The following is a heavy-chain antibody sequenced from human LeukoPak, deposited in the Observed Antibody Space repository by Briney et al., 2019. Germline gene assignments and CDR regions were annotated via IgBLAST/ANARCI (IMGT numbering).Heavy chain of an antibody. V-gene: IGHV3-21*01. CDR2: ISSSSSYI. J-gene: IGHJ4*02. CDR1: GFTFSSYS. CDR3: ASNLVVVPAATTCDY. Sequence: PGGSLRLSCAASGFTFSSYSMNWVRQAPGKGLEWVSSISSSSSYIYYADSVKGRFTISRDNAKNSLYLQMNSLRAEDMAVYYCASNLVVVPAATTCDYWGQGTLVTVSS. D-gene: IGHD2-2*01.